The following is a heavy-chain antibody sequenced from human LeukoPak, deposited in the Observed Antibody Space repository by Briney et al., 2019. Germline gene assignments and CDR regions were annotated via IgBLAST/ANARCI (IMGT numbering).Heavy chain of an antibody. Sequence: SGTLSLTCAVSGASVSSSTYSWSWIRQPPGKGLEWIAYIYYSGSTTYNPSLKSRVTISLDTSKNQFSLKLSSVTAADTAVYYCASDYGSGSYRFDYWGQGTLVTVSS. J-gene: IGHJ4*02. CDR1: GASVSSSTYS. CDR2: IYYSGST. CDR3: ASDYGSGSYRFDY. V-gene: IGHV4-61*01. D-gene: IGHD3-10*01.